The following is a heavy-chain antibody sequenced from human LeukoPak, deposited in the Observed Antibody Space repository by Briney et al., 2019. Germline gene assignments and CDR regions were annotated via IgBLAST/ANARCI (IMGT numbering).Heavy chain of an antibody. J-gene: IGHJ5*02. CDR3: AKDRSVVVAATWFDP. Sequence: LRLSFXASGFXFSSYAMGWVRQAPGKGLEWVSAISGSGGSTYYADSVKGRFTISRDNSKNTLYLQMNSLRAEDTAVYYCAKDRSVVVAATWFDPWGQGTLVTVSS. CDR1: GFXFSSYA. V-gene: IGHV3-23*01. CDR2: ISGSGGST. D-gene: IGHD2-15*01.